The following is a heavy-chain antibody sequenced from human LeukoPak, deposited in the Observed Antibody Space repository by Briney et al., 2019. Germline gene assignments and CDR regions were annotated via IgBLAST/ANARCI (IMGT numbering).Heavy chain of an antibody. J-gene: IGHJ4*02. CDR1: RFTFSDYE. CDR3: ARGPRDPTEFCSRGACAPTYEV. V-gene: IGHV3-48*03. Sequence: PGGSLRLSCAVSRFTFSDYEMNWVRQAPGKGLEWVSYISSSGRKIYYADSVKGRFTISRDNAKNSLYLQMNSLRADDTAVYYCARGPRDPTEFCSRGACAPTYEVWGQGALVTVSS. D-gene: IGHD2-15*01. CDR2: ISSSGRKI.